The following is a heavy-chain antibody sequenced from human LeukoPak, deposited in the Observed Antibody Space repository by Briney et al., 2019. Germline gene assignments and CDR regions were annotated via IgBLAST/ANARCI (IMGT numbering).Heavy chain of an antibody. D-gene: IGHD2-2*01. CDR2: ISGDGGST. J-gene: IGHJ4*02. V-gene: IGHV3-43*02. CDR3: ARYCSSTSCAQGDY. Sequence: TXXDYTMXWVRQARGRGLEWVFLISGDGGSTYYADSVKGRFTISRDNSKNSLYLQMNSLRTEDTALYYCARYCSSTSCAQGDYWGQGTLVTVSS. CDR1: TXXDYT.